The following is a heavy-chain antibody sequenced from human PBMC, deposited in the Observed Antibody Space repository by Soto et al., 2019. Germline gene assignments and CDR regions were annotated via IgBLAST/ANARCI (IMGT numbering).Heavy chain of an antibody. CDR2: ISAYNGNT. Sequence: GASVKVSCKASGYTFTSYGISWVRQAPGQGLEWMGWISAYNGNTNYAQKLQGRVTMTTDTSTSTAYMELRSLRSDDTAVYYCASLGGYCSGGSFPTATHDAFDIWGQGTMVTVSS. CDR1: GYTFTSYG. D-gene: IGHD2-15*01. CDR3: ASLGGYCSGGSFPTATHDAFDI. V-gene: IGHV1-18*01. J-gene: IGHJ3*02.